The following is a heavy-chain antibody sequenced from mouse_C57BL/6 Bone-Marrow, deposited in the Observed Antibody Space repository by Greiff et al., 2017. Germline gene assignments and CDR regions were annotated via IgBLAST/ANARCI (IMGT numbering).Heavy chain of an antibody. CDR2: ISSGSSTI. CDR3: EGGYAMDY. V-gene: IGHV5-17*01. CDR1: GFAFSDYG. D-gene: IGHD1-1*02. Sequence: EVHLVESGGGLVKPGGSLKLSCAASGFAFSDYGMHWVRQAPEKGLEWVAYISSGSSTIYYADTVKGRFTISRDNAKNNLFLQMTSLRSEDTSMYYCEGGYAMDYWGQGTSVTVSS. J-gene: IGHJ4*01.